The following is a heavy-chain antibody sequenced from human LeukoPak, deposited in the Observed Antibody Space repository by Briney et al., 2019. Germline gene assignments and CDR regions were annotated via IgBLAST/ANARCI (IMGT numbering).Heavy chain of an antibody. J-gene: IGHJ3*02. V-gene: IGHV4-34*01. Sequence: SETLSLTCAVYGGSFSGYYWSWIRQPPGKGLEWIGEINHSGSTNYNPSLKSRVTTSIDTSKNHFSPRLSSVTAADTAVYYCARGRRYSYGYGADTFDIWGQGTMITVSS. CDR2: INHSGST. CDR1: GGSFSGYY. CDR3: ARGRRYSYGYGADTFDI. D-gene: IGHD5-18*01.